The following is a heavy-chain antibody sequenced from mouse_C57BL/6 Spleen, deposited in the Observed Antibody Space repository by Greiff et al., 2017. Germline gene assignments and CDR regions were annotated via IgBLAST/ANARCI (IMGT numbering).Heavy chain of an antibody. CDR3: AIYYYGSSYWYFDV. V-gene: IGHV1-64*01. CDR1: GYTFTSYW. Sequence: QVQLQQPGAELVKPGASVKLSCKASGYTFTSYWMHWVKQRPGQGLEWIGMIHPNSGSTNYNEKFKSKATLTVDKSSSTAYMQLSSLTSEDSAVYYCAIYYYGSSYWYFDVWGTGTTLTVSS. D-gene: IGHD1-1*01. CDR2: IHPNSGST. J-gene: IGHJ1*03.